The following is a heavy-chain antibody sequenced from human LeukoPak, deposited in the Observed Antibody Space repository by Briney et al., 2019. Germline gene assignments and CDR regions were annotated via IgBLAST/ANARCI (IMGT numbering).Heavy chain of an antibody. CDR3: ARDGVSALNLYSDL. CDR2: IYYCGST. CDR1: GGSISGYY. Sequence: SETLSLTCIVSGGSISGYYWSWVRQPPGKGLEWIGSIYYCGSTDYNPSLKSRVIISVHTSKNQYSLSLISVTAADTAVYYCARDGVSALNLYSDLWGRGTLVTVSS. D-gene: IGHD3-3*01. V-gene: IGHV4-59*01. J-gene: IGHJ2*01.